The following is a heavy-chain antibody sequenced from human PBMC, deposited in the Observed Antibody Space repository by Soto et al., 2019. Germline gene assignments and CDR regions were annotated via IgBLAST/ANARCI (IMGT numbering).Heavy chain of an antibody. CDR3: AKALSSGYYVSVFDY. V-gene: IGHV3-30*18. CDR1: GFTFSSYG. D-gene: IGHD3-22*01. CDR2: ISYDGSNK. J-gene: IGHJ4*02. Sequence: PGGSLRLSCAASGFTFSSYGMHWVRQALGKGLEWVAVISYDGSNKYYADSVKGRFTISRDNSKNTLYLQMNSLRAEDTAVYYCAKALSSGYYVSVFDYWGQGTLVTVSS.